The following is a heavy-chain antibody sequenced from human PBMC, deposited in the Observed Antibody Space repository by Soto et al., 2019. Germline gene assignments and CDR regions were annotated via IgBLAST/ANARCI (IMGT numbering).Heavy chain of an antibody. V-gene: IGHV4-39*01. CDR2: IYYSGNT. J-gene: IGHJ4*02. Sequence: RSLTCTVSGGSISSGAYYWGWIRQPPGETLEWIGSIYYSGNTYYNPSLKSRVVIFVDTSRNQFSLNMSSVTAADTALYYCARTGDDSGFSLDYWGQGTLVTVSS. CDR1: GGSISSGAYY. CDR3: ARTGDDSGFSLDY. D-gene: IGHD3-22*01.